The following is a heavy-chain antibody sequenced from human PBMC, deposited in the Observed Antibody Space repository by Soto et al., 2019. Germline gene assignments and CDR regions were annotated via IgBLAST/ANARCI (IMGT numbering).Heavy chain of an antibody. V-gene: IGHV3-7*01. CDR3: AKEYSGSSRCFDL. Sequence: EVQLVESGGGFVQPGGSLRLSCAVSGFHFSAYWMSWVRQTPGKGLEWVANINQGGSEKYYVDSVKGRFTISRDNADNSLFLQMNYLRAEDTAVYYCAKEYSGSSRCFDLWGRGTLVTVSS. J-gene: IGHJ2*01. D-gene: IGHD6-6*01. CDR1: GFHFSAYW. CDR2: INQGGSEK.